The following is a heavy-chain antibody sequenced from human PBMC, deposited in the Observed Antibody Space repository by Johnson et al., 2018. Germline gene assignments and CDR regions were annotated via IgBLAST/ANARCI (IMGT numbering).Heavy chain of an antibody. CDR1: GFNFGIFS. Sequence: VQLVESGGGLVQPGGSLRLSCAASGFNFGIFSMNWVRQAPGKGLEWLSYISSSSTTIYYADSVKGRFTISRHNAKNSLFLQMTSLRDEDTAVYYCARDHWDSGGYYNEYFQHWGQGTLVTVSS. CDR3: ARDHWDSGGYYNEYFQH. J-gene: IGHJ1*01. V-gene: IGHV3-48*02. D-gene: IGHD3-22*01. CDR2: ISSSSTTI.